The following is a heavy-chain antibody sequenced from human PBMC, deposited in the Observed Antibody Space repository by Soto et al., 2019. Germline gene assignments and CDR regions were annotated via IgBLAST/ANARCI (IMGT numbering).Heavy chain of an antibody. CDR1: GLTFTNAW. Sequence: EVQLVESGGGLVEPGESLRLSCVVSGLTFTNAWMNWVRQAPGKGLEWVGRLRGETDGETADYAAPLKGRFTISREESRNTLYLQMKSLKTEDTAVYYCTTDLRWEFNFDYWGQGTLVTVSS. J-gene: IGHJ4*02. CDR2: LRGETDGETA. V-gene: IGHV3-15*07. CDR3: TTDLRWEFNFDY. D-gene: IGHD1-26*01.